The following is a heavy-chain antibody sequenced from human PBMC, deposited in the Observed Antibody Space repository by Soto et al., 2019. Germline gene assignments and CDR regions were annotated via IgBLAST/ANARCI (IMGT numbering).Heavy chain of an antibody. D-gene: IGHD2-15*01. CDR1: GDSIYTSDVA. CDR3: ARGINSAFDF. Sequence: QVQLLQSGPGLVKPSQTLSLTCAISGDSIYTSDVAWNWVRQSPSRGLEWLGRAYYTSRWISDYAVSVRSRISVTPDTSKNQFSLQLTSVTPEDSAVYYCARGINSAFDFWGQGTLVIVSS. V-gene: IGHV6-1*01. J-gene: IGHJ4*02. CDR2: AYYTSRWIS.